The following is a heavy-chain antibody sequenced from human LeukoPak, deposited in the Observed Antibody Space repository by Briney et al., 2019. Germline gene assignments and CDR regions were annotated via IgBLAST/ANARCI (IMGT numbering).Heavy chain of an antibody. V-gene: IGHV3-11*06. CDR1: AFTLSDYY. CDR2: IGGSSSYT. J-gene: IGHJ3*02. Sequence: GGSLRLSCAASAFTLSDYYMSWVRQAPGKGLEWVSYIGGSSSYTNYADSVEGRFTISRDNAKNSLYLQMNSLRAEDTAVYYCARNSAGSYFAFDIWGQGTMVTVSS. D-gene: IGHD1-26*01. CDR3: ARNSAGSYFAFDI.